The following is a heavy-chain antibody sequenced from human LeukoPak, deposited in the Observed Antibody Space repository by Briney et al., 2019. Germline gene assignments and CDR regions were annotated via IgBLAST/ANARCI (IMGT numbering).Heavy chain of an antibody. CDR3: ARAIVGAMYFDY. V-gene: IGHV3-53*01. Sequence: GGSLRLSCAASGFTASSNYMSWVRQAPGKGLEWVSVLYSGGNTYYADSVKGRFTISRDNAKNTLYLQMSSLRADDTAVYYCARAIVGAMYFDYWGQGTLVTASS. CDR2: LYSGGNT. D-gene: IGHD1-26*01. CDR1: GFTASSNY. J-gene: IGHJ4*02.